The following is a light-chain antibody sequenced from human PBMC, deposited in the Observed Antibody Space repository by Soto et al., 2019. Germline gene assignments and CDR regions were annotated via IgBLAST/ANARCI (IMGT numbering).Light chain of an antibody. Sequence: QSALTQPLSVSGSPGQSVTISCTGTSSDVGGYNYVSWYQQHPGKAPKLMIYDVSKRPSGVPDRFSGSKSGNTASLTISGLQAEDEVDYYCCSYAGSYTYVFGTGTKVTVL. V-gene: IGLV2-11*01. CDR2: DVS. CDR1: SSDVGGYNY. J-gene: IGLJ1*01. CDR3: CSYAGSYTYV.